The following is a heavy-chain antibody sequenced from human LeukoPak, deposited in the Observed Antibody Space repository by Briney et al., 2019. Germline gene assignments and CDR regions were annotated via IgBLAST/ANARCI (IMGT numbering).Heavy chain of an antibody. CDR1: GGSIRSSYYY. J-gene: IGHJ4*02. V-gene: IGHV4-39*07. Sequence: SETLSLTCTVSGGSIRSSYYYWGWIRQPPGKGLEWIGSIYDSGSTYYNPSLKSRVTISVDTSKNQFSLKLSSVTAADTAVYYCARGRRLIDYWGQGTLVTVSS. CDR2: IYDSGST. CDR3: ARGRRLIDY.